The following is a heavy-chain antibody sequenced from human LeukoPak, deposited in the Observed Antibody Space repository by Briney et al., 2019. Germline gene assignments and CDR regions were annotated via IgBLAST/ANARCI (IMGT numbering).Heavy chain of an antibody. D-gene: IGHD6-19*01. CDR2: ISWNSGSI. CDR1: GFTFDDYA. V-gene: IGHV3-9*03. J-gene: IGHJ5*02. CDR3: AKGLSSGWLDWFDP. Sequence: GRSLRLSCAASGFTFDDYAMHWVRQAPGKGLEWVSGISWNSGSIGYADSVKGRFTISRDNAKNSLYLQMNSLRAEDMVLYYCAKGLSSGWLDWFDPWGQGTLVTVSS.